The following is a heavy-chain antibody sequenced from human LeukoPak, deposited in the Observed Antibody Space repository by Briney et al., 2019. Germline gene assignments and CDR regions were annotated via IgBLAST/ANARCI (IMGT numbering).Heavy chain of an antibody. J-gene: IGHJ4*02. V-gene: IGHV3-48*03. CDR1: GFTFSSYE. D-gene: IGHD2-2*01. Sequence: GGSLRLSCAASGFTFSSYEMNWVRQAPGKGLEWVSYISSSGSTIYYADSVKGRFTISRDNAKNSLYLQMNSLRAEDTAVYYCAKDSGYCSSTSCYFYFDYWGQGTLVTVSS. CDR3: AKDSGYCSSTSCYFYFDY. CDR2: ISSSGSTI.